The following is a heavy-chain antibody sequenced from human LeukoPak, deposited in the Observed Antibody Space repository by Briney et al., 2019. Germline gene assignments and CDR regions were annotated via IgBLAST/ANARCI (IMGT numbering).Heavy chain of an antibody. CDR1: GYTFTSYG. J-gene: IGHJ3*02. V-gene: IGHV1-18*01. Sequence: ASVKVSCKASGYTFTSYGISWVRQAPGQGLERMGWISAYNGNTNYAQKLQGRVTMTTDTSTSTAYMELRSLRSDDTAVYYCARDKNSGYSRSSSIWGQGTMVTVSS. D-gene: IGHD6-6*01. CDR3: ARDKNSGYSRSSSI. CDR2: ISAYNGNT.